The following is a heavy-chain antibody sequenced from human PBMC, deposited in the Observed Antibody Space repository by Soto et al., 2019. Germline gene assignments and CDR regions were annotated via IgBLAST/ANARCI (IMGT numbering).Heavy chain of an antibody. D-gene: IGHD3-16*01. V-gene: IGHV6-1*01. Sequence: SQTLSLTRAISGHSVSGNSAAWNWIRQSPSRGLEWLGRTYYRSRWYKDYAVSVKSRITDTPHTSKNQFSLHLNSVTPEDTAVYYWDREFPYYVSSDSYLDYWGQGALVTVS. CDR2: TYYRSRWYK. J-gene: IGHJ4*02. CDR1: GHSVSGNSAA. CDR3: DREFPYYVSSDSYLDY.